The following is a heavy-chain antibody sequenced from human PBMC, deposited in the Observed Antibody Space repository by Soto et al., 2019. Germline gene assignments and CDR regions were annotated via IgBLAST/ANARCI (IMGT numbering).Heavy chain of an antibody. V-gene: IGHV1-18*01. CDR2: ISAYNGNT. J-gene: IGHJ4*02. CDR1: GYTFTSYG. D-gene: IGHD1-1*01. Sequence: GASVKVSCTASGYTFTSYGISCVRQAPGQGLEWMGWISAYNGNTNYAQKLQGRVTMTTDTSTSTAYMELRSLRSDDTAVYYCARGLMQLFEPELDYWGQGTLVTVSS. CDR3: ARGLMQLFEPELDY.